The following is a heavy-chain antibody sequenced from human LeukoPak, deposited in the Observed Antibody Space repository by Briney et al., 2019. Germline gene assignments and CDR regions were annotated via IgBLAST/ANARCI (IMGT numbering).Heavy chain of an antibody. CDR3: ARHDNIARGVITSSYYYGMDV. CDR2: ISDSGST. J-gene: IGHJ6*02. V-gene: IGHV4-59*08. D-gene: IGHD3-10*01. CDR1: GGSIRTYY. Sequence: SETLSLTCTVSGGSIRTYYWSWIRQPPGKGLEWIGYISDSGSTDYNPSLKTRVTISVDTSKNQFSLKLSSVTAADTAVYYCARHDNIARGVITSSYYYGMDVWGQGTTVTVSS.